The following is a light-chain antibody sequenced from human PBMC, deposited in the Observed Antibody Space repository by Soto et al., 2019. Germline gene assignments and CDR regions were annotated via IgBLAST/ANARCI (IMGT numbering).Light chain of an antibody. Sequence: IVLAQSPTTLTLAPEERVTLSFMPSQSVRSDLAWYQQKPGQAPRLLIHDASKRATGIPARFSGSGSGTDFTLPISSLEPEDFAVYYCQQRSNWPPITFGHGTRLEIK. CDR2: DAS. CDR1: QSVRSD. CDR3: QQRSNWPPIT. J-gene: IGKJ5*01. V-gene: IGKV3-11*01.